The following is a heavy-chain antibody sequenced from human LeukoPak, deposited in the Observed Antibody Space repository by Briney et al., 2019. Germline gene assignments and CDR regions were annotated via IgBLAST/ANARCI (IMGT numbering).Heavy chain of an antibody. Sequence: SVKVSCKASGGTFSSYAISWVRQAPGQGLEWMGGIIPIFGTANYAQKFQGRVTITTDESTSTAYMELSSLRSEDTAVYYCARDTKSFNSSSWVYWGQGTLVTVSS. CDR1: GGTFSSYA. V-gene: IGHV1-69*05. CDR3: ARDTKSFNSSSWVY. CDR2: IIPIFGTA. J-gene: IGHJ4*02. D-gene: IGHD6-6*01.